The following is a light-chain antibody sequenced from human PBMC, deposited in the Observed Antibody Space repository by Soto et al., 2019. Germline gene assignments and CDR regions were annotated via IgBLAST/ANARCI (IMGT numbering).Light chain of an antibody. CDR3: QQYFDWRT. V-gene: IGKV3D-15*01. CDR2: GAS. CDR1: QSVSSN. Sequence: EIVMTQSPATLSVSPGDRVTLSCRASQSVSSNLAWYQQKPGQPPRLLIYGASTRATGIPDTFSGSGSGTEFSLTISSLQCEDFAVYYCQQYFDWRTFGQGTRVEIK. J-gene: IGKJ1*01.